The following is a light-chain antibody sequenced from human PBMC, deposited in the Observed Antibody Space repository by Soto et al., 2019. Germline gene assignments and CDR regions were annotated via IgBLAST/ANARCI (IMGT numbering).Light chain of an antibody. V-gene: IGLV2-14*01. Sequence: QSVLTQPASVSGSPGQSITISCTGTSSDVGRFNFVSWFQQHPGKAPKLLIYEVTKRPSGVSNRFSGSKSGNTASLTISGLQTEDEADYYCSSYTTRNTYVFGTGTKVTVL. CDR1: SSDVGRFNF. J-gene: IGLJ1*01. CDR2: EVT. CDR3: SSYTTRNTYV.